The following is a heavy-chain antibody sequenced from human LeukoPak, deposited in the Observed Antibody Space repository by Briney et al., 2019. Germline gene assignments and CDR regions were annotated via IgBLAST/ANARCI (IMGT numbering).Heavy chain of an antibody. CDR2: IYYSGST. V-gene: IGHV4-61*08. CDR3: ARLNPVPPPGYFDY. J-gene: IGHJ4*02. Sequence: PSQTLSLTCTVSGGSISSDGYYWSWIRQPPGKGLEWIGYIYYSGSTNYNPSLKSRVTISVDTSKNQFSLKLSSVTAADTAVYYCARLNPVPPPGYFDYWGQGTLVTVSS. CDR1: GGSISSDGYY. D-gene: IGHD1-14*01.